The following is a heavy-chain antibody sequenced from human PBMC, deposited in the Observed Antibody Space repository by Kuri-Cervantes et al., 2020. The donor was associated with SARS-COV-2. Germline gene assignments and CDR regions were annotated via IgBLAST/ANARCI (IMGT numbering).Heavy chain of an antibody. V-gene: IGHV1-69*05. CDR1: GGTFSSYA. CDR2: IIPIFGTA. J-gene: IGHJ6*03. D-gene: IGHD6-19*01. Sequence: SVKVSCKASGGTFSSYAISWVRQAPGQGLEWMGGIIPIFGTANYAQKFQGRVTITTDESTSTAYMELSSLRSEDTAVYYCARMSCGRGLDRVSARSGNHYYYMDVWGKGTTVTVSS. CDR3: ARMSCGRGLDRVSARSGNHYYYMDV.